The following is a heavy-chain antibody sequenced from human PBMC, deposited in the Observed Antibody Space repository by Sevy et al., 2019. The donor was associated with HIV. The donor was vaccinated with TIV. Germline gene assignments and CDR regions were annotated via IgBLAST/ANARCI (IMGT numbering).Heavy chain of an antibody. V-gene: IGHV4-61*01. CDR2: VFYFGNT. CDR1: GASVSSANDY. CDR3: ARDQYYDILTGLYAMDV. J-gene: IGHJ6*02. D-gene: IGHD3-9*01. Sequence: SETLSLTCSVSGASVSSANDYWSWIRQPPGKGLEWIGYVFYFGNTNYNPSLKSRATISLDTSKKQFSLKLTSVTAADTVIYYCARDQYYDILTGLYAMDVWGQGTMVTVSS.